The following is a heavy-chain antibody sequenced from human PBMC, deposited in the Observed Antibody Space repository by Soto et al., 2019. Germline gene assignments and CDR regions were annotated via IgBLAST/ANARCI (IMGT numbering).Heavy chain of an antibody. D-gene: IGHD3-22*01. CDR3: ARGWDYYDSSGYSY. CDR2: ISSSSSTI. J-gene: IGHJ4*02. CDR1: GFTFSSYS. V-gene: IGHV3-48*02. Sequence: GGSLRLSCAASGFTFSSYSMNWVRQAPGKGLEWVSYISSSSSTIYYADSVKGRFTISRDNAKNSLYLQMNSLRDEDTAVYYCARGWDYYDSSGYSYWGQRTLVTVSS.